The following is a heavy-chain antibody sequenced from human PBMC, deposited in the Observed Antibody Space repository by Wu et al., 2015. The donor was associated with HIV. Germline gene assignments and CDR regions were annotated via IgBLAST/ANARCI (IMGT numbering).Heavy chain of an antibody. CDR2: INPLFGTT. CDR3: ASSPYDSSGYFYGGFFDY. CDR1: GDGFTSYA. J-gene: IGHJ4*02. Sequence: QVHLVQFGGEVKKPGSSVKVTCKASGDGFTSYAVSWVRQAPGQGLEWMGGINPLFGTTKFAQKFQGRVTITADESTSISYMELSSLRSEDTAVYYCASSPYDSSGYFYGGFFDYWGQGTLVPVSS. D-gene: IGHD3-22*01. V-gene: IGHV1-69*12.